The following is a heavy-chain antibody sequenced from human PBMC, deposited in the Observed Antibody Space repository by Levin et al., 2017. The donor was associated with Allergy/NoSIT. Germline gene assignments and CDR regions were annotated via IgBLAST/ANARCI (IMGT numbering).Heavy chain of an antibody. CDR1: GFTFSSYS. Sequence: GESLKISCAASGFTFSSYSMNWVRQAPGKGLEWVSSISSSSSYIYYADSVKGRFTISRDNAKNSLYLQMNSLRAEDTAVYYCARDLYYYDSSGSDFDHPWGQGTLVTVSS. CDR3: ARDLYYYDSSGSDFDHP. J-gene: IGHJ5*02. V-gene: IGHV3-21*01. D-gene: IGHD3-22*01. CDR2: ISSSSSYI.